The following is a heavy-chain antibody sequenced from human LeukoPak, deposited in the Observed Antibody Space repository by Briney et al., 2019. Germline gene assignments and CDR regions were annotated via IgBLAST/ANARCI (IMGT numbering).Heavy chain of an antibody. CDR1: GFTFSNYV. J-gene: IGHJ6*02. CDR3: ARVFRITKTTGMDV. D-gene: IGHD3-10*01. V-gene: IGHV3-30-3*01. Sequence: GGSLRLSCVASGFTFSNYVMHWVRQAPGKGLEWVALISYDGSNENYADSVKGRFTISRDNSKNTLYLQMNSLGAEDTAVYYCARVFRITKTTGMDVWGQGTTVTVSS. CDR2: ISYDGSNE.